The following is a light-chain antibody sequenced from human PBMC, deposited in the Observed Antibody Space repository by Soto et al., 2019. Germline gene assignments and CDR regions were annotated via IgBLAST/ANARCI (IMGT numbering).Light chain of an antibody. CDR3: QSFDTSLTGLYV. J-gene: IGLJ1*01. Sequence: QSVLTQPPSVSGAPGQSVTISCTGSSSNIGAGYHVHWYQQLPGTAPKLLIYADTNRPSGVPDRFSGSKSGTSASLAITGLQTDDEADYYCQSFDTSLTGLYVFGPGTKLTVL. V-gene: IGLV1-40*01. CDR2: ADT. CDR1: SSNIGAGYH.